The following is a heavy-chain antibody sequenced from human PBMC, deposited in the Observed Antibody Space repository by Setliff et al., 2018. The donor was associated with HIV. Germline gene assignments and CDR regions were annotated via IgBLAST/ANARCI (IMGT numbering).Heavy chain of an antibody. CDR3: ARDRQIAAAGRSNYFDY. V-gene: IGHV3-23*01. D-gene: IGHD6-13*01. J-gene: IGHJ4*02. Sequence: GGSLRLSCAASGFTFSIYAMNWVRQAPGKGLEWVSAISGGGGTTYYADSVKGRFTTSRDNSKNTVLLQMNSLRADDTAVYYCARDRQIAAAGRSNYFDYWGQGTLVTVSS. CDR2: ISGGGGTT. CDR1: GFTFSIYA.